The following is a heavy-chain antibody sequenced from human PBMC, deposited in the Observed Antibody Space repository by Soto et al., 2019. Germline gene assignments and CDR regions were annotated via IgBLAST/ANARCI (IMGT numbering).Heavy chain of an antibody. CDR3: ARDGYDGSGSPYPAY. J-gene: IGHJ4*02. V-gene: IGHV4-59*01. Sequence: ETLSLTCSVSGGSMSEYFWSWIRQSPGKGLEWIGYIYYLGSTDYNPSLKSRVTISVDTSKRQFSLRLTSVTAADTAVYYCARDGYDGSGSPYPAYWGPGTQVTVSS. CDR2: IYYLGST. D-gene: IGHD3-10*01. CDR1: GGSMSEYF.